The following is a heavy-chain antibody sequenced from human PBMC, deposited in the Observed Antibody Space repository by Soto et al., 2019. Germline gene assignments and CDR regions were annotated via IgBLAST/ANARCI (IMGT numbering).Heavy chain of an antibody. J-gene: IGHJ5*02. D-gene: IGHD3-10*01. V-gene: IGHV3-48*02. CDR2: ISSSSSTI. CDR3: ARDSRGSGSSWFLIDP. Sequence: PGGSLRLSCAASGFTFSSYSMNWVRQAPGKGLEWVSYISSSSSTIYYADSVKGRFTISRDNAKNSLYLQMNSLRDEDTVVYYCARDSRGSGSSWFLIDPWGQGTLVTVSS. CDR1: GFTFSSYS.